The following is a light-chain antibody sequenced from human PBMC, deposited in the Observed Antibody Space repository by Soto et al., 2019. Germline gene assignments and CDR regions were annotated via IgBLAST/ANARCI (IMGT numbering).Light chain of an antibody. J-gene: IGLJ3*02. CDR2: EGS. CDR1: SSDVGSYNL. CDR3: SSYAGSSTWV. Sequence: QSALTQPASVSGSPGQSITISCTGTSSDVGSYNLVSWYQQHPGKAPKLMIYEGSKRPSGVSNRFSGSKSGNTASLTISGLQGEDAADYYGSSYAGSSTWVFGGGTKVTVL. V-gene: IGLV2-23*01.